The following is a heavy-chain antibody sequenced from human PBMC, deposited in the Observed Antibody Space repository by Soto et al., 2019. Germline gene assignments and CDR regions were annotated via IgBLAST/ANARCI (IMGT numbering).Heavy chain of an antibody. V-gene: IGHV3-23*01. CDR3: AKDLPGELLPTGFDP. D-gene: IGHD1-26*01. Sequence: GGLLRHPWAASGLTFRSFAMIWVRQTQGKGLEWVSVISGSGSSTYYVDSVKGRFTISRDNSKNTLYLQMNSLRVEDTALYYCAKDLPGELLPTGFDPWGQGTLVTVSS. CDR1: GLTFRSFA. CDR2: ISGSGSST. J-gene: IGHJ5*02.